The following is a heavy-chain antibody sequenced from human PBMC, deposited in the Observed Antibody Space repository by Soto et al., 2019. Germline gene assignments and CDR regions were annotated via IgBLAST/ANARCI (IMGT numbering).Heavy chain of an antibody. CDR3: AKDKRPTFYYNGMDV. CDR2: ISPYNDNT. J-gene: IGHJ6*02. Sequence: VASVKVSCNASGYTFTTYGVNWVRQAPGQGLEWMGWISPYNDNTNYARRFQGRVTLTTDTSANTAYMELRSLTFDDTAIYYCAKDKRPTFYYNGMDVWGQGTTVTVSS. CDR1: GYTFTTYG. V-gene: IGHV1-18*04.